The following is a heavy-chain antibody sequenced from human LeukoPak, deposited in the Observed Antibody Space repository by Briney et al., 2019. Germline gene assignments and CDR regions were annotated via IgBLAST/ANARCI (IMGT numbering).Heavy chain of an antibody. CDR2: ISSGSSFI. CDR3: ARESSGYFY. Sequence: GGSLRLSCAASGFTFSTYSVNWVRQAPGKGLEWVSSISSGSSFIYYADSGKGRFTISRDNAKNSLFLQMNSLRAEDTAVYYCARESSGYFYWGQGTLVTVSS. V-gene: IGHV3-21*01. J-gene: IGHJ4*02. CDR1: GFTFSTYS. D-gene: IGHD3-22*01.